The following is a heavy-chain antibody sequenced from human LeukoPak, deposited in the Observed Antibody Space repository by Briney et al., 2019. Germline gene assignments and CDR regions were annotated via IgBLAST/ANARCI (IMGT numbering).Heavy chain of an antibody. D-gene: IGHD1-26*01. CDR3: AKAGSIKFDY. J-gene: IGHJ4*02. Sequence: GGSLRLSCAASGFTFSSYAMSWVRQAPGKGLEWVSGISGSGGSGGSTYYSDSVKGRFTISRDNSKNTMYLQMNSLRAEDTAVYYCAKAGSIKFDYWGQGTLVTVSS. V-gene: IGHV3-23*01. CDR1: GFTFSSYA. CDR2: ISGSGGSGGST.